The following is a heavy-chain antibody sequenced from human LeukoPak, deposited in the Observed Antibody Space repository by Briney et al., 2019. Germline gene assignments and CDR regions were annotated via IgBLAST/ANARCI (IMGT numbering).Heavy chain of an antibody. CDR2: IGSSGSNV. D-gene: IGHD4-23*01. CDR1: GIILSSFW. Sequence: GGTLRLSCAASGIILSSFWMSWLPQAPGKGLEGVSYIGSSGSNVYYADSVKGRFTISRDNAKNSLYLQMNSLGDEDTAVYYCARDTLLYGNSPAAFDIWGQGRMVTVSS. J-gene: IGHJ3*02. CDR3: ARDTLLYGNSPAAFDI. V-gene: IGHV3-48*02.